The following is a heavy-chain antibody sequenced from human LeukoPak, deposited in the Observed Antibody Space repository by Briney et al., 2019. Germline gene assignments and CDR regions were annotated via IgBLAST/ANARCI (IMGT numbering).Heavy chain of an antibody. J-gene: IGHJ6*02. Sequence: ASVKVSCKASGYTFTSYYMHWVRQAPGQGLEWMGLINPSGGSTSYAQKFQGRVTMTRDTSTSTVYMELSSLRSEDTAVYYCARSGIVVPPHYYYYYGMDVWGQGTTVTVSS. V-gene: IGHV1-46*01. CDR2: INPSGGST. D-gene: IGHD3-22*01. CDR1: GYTFTSYY. CDR3: ARSGIVVPPHYYYYYGMDV.